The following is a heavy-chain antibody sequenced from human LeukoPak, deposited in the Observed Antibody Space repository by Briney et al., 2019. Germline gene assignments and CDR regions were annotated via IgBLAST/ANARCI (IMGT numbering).Heavy chain of an antibody. CDR2: IYSGGST. Sequence: GGSLRLSCAASGFTVSSNYMSWVRQAPGKGLEWVSVIYSGGSTYYADSVKGRFTISRDNSKNTLYLQMNSLRAEDTAVYYCAGDRDGDYYFDYWGQGTLVTVSS. CDR3: AGDRDGDYYFDY. D-gene: IGHD5-24*01. CDR1: GFTVSSNY. J-gene: IGHJ4*02. V-gene: IGHV3-66*01.